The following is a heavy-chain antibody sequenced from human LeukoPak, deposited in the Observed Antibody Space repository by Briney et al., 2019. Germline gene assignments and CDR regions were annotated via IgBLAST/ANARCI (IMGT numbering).Heavy chain of an antibody. J-gene: IGHJ4*02. CDR1: GGSFSGYY. D-gene: IGHD5-24*01. CDR3: ARLLKGYTPSFDY. V-gene: IGHV4-34*01. Sequence: SETLSLTCAAYGGSFSGYYWSWIRQPPGKGLEWIGEINHSGSTNYNPSLKSRVTISVDTSKNQFSLKLSSVTAADTAVYYCARLLKGYTPSFDYWGQGTLVTVSS. CDR2: INHSGST.